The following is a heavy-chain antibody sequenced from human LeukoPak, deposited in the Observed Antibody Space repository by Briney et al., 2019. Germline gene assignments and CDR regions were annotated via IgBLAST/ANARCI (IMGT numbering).Heavy chain of an antibody. Sequence: PSETLSLTCTVSGGSISSYYWSWIRQPPGKGLEWIGYIYYSGSTNYNPSLKSRVTISVDTSKNQFSLKLSSVTAADTAVYYCARDFSHSYYYYYGMDVWGQGTTVTVSS. V-gene: IGHV4-59*01. CDR3: ARDFSHSYYYYYGMDV. J-gene: IGHJ6*02. CDR2: IYYSGST. CDR1: GGSISSYY.